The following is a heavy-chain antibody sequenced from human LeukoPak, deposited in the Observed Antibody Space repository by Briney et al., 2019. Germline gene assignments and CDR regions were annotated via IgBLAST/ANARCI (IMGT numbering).Heavy chain of an antibody. J-gene: IGHJ4*02. CDR1: GFRFEDYD. CDR3: ARDWRNYIDF. Sequence: GGSLRLSCEASGFRFEDYDRSWVRQAPGQGLEWVSGINWNGVAATYADSVRGRSTISRDNAKNSMYLQMNNLRLEDTAMYFCARDWRNYIDFWGQGALVTVSS. D-gene: IGHD3-3*01. CDR2: INWNGVAA. V-gene: IGHV3-20*04.